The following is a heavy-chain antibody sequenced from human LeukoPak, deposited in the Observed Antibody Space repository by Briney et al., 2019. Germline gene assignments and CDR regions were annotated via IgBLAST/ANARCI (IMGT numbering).Heavy chain of an antibody. Sequence: GGSLRLSCAASGFTFSVYAMSWVRQAPGEGLEWVSTISGSGGTTYNADSVKGRFTISRDNSKNTLYLQMHSLRAEDTAVYYCAKAQGSGGSCYVVCGFDIWGQGTMVTVSS. CDR2: ISGSGGTT. CDR1: GFTFSVYA. D-gene: IGHD2-15*01. CDR3: AKAQGSGGSCYVVCGFDI. V-gene: IGHV3-23*01. J-gene: IGHJ3*02.